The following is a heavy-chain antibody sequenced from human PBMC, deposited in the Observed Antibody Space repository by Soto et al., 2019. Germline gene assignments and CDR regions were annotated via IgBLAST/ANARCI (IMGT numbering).Heavy chain of an antibody. CDR1: GGSFSGYY. D-gene: IGHD4-17*01. Sequence: QVQLQQWGAGLLKPSETLSLTCAVYGGSFSGYYWSWIRQPPGKGLEWIGEINHSGSTNYNPSLKSRITISVDTSKNQFSLKLSSVTAADTAVYYCARRLNGDFDYWGQGTLVTVSS. CDR3: ARRLNGDFDY. CDR2: INHSGST. J-gene: IGHJ4*02. V-gene: IGHV4-34*01.